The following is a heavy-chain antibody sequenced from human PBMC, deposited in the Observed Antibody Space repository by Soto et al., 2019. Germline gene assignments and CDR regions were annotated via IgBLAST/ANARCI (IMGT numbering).Heavy chain of an antibody. CDR3: EHRRGEPVPSPPGSSWIIATSPFDP. Sequence: QITLNETGATLVKPTQTLTLTCTFSGFSLSTSAVGVGWIRQPPGKALEWLALIYWDDDKRYSPSLKSRLTTTKDTSKSQVSQTMTNIDPVDPATYHCEHRRGEPVPSPPGSSWIIATSPFDPWGQGTLVTVSS. CDR2: IYWDDDK. CDR1: GFSLSTSAVG. V-gene: IGHV2-5*02. D-gene: IGHD6-13*01. J-gene: IGHJ5*02.